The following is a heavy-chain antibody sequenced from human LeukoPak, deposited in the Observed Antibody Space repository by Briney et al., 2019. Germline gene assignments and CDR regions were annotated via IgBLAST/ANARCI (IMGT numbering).Heavy chain of an antibody. CDR2: IYYSGST. D-gene: IGHD2-15*01. CDR3: ARGYCSGGSCYARPFDY. Sequence: SETLSLTCAVSSGSISSSSYCWGWLRQPPGKGLEWIGSIYYSGSTYYNPSLKTRVTISVDTSKNQFSLKLSSVTAADTAVYYCARGYCSGGSCYARPFDYWGQGTLVTVSS. V-gene: IGHV4-39*07. J-gene: IGHJ4*02. CDR1: SGSISSSSYC.